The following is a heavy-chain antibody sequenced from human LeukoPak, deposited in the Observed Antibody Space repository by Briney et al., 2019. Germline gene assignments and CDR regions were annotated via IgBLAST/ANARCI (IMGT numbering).Heavy chain of an antibody. V-gene: IGHV3-7*03. CDR2: IKQDGSEK. D-gene: IGHD3-16*02. CDR3: ARSSMITFGGVIVKAFDI. Sequence: GGSLRFSCAASESTLSSNWLSWVRKPQGRGLEWVANIKQDGSEKYYVDSVKGRFTISRDNAKNSLYLQMNSLRAEDTAVYYCARSSMITFGGVIVKAFDIWGQGTMVTVSS. CDR1: ESTLSSNW. J-gene: IGHJ3*02.